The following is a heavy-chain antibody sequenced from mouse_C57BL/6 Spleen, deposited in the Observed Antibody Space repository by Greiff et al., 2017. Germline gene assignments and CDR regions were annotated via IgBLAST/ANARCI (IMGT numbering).Heavy chain of an antibody. V-gene: IGHV1-54*01. CDR2: INPGSGGT. D-gene: IGHD2-1*01. Sequence: QVQLQQSGAELVRPGTSVKVSCKASGYAFTNYLIEWVKQRPGQGLERIGVINPGSGGTNYNEKFKGKVTLTADKSSSTAYMQLSILTSEDSAVYFCARGYYGNYDAMDYWGQGTSVTVSS. J-gene: IGHJ4*01. CDR1: GYAFTNYL. CDR3: ARGYYGNYDAMDY.